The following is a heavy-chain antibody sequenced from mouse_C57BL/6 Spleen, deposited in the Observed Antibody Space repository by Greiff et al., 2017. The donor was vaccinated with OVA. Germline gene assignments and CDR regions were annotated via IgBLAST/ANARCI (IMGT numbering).Heavy chain of an antibody. CDR2: IDPSDSYT. V-gene: IGHV1-50*01. CDR1: GYTFTSYW. Sequence: VQLQQPGAELVKPGASVKLSCKASGYTFTSYWMQWVKQRPGQGLEWIGEIDPSDSYTNYNQKFKGKATLTVDTSSSTAYMQHSSLTSEDSAVYYCAPSWFAYWGQGTLVTFSA. J-gene: IGHJ3*01. CDR3: APSWFAY.